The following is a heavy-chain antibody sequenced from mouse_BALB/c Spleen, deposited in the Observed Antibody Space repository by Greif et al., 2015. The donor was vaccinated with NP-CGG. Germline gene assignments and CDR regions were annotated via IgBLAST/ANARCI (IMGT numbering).Heavy chain of an antibody. CDR3: ARLLITTVVAPAMDY. CDR1: GYTFTNYW. V-gene: IGHV1-63*02. D-gene: IGHD1-1*01. J-gene: IGHJ4*01. Sequence: VQLQHSGAELVRPGTSVKISCKASGYTFTNYWLGWVKQRPGHGLEWIGDIYPGGGYTNYNEKFKGKATLTADTSSSTAYMQLSSLTSEVSAVYFCARLLITTVVAPAMDYWGQGTSVTVSS. CDR2: IYPGGGYT.